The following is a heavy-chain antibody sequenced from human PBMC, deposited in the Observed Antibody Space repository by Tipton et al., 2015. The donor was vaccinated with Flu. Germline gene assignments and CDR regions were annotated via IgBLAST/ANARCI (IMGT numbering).Heavy chain of an antibody. CDR2: IYYSGST. D-gene: IGHD3-22*01. CDR1: GGSISSYY. J-gene: IGHJ3*02. CDR3: ARDRGDSSGYSPLVAFDI. Sequence: TLSLTCTVSGGSISSYYWSWIRQPPGKGLEWIGYIYYSGSTNYNPSLKSRVTISVDTSKNQFSLKLSSVTAADTAVYYCARDRGDSSGYSPLVAFDIWGQGTMVTV. V-gene: IGHV4-59*01.